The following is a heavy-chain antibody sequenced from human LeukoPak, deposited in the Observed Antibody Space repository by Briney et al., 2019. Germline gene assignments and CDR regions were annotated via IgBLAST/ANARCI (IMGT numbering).Heavy chain of an antibody. CDR1: GYTFTGYY. V-gene: IGHV1-18*04. D-gene: IGHD4-17*01. Sequence: ASVKVSCKASGYTFTGYYMHWVRQAPGQGLEWMGWISAYNGNTNYAQKLQGRVTMTRDMSTSTVYMELSSLRSEDTAVYYCAREGSSTVTPDAFDIWGQGTMVTVSS. CDR3: AREGSSTVTPDAFDI. CDR2: ISAYNGNT. J-gene: IGHJ3*02.